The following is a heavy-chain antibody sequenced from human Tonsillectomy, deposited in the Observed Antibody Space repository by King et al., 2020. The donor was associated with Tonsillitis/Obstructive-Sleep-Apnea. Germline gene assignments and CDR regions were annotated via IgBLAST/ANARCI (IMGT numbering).Heavy chain of an antibody. CDR2: INHSGGS. V-gene: IGHV4-34*01. J-gene: IGHJ6*03. Sequence: VQLQQWGAGLLKPSETLSLTCAVYGGSFSGYHWSWLRQPPGKGLEWIGEINHSGGSNYNTSLKSRVTISVDTSKNQFSLKLSSVTAADTAVYYCARVDIRGYYYMDVWGKGTTVTVSS. D-gene: IGHD3-3*02. CDR3: ARVDIRGYYYMDV. CDR1: GGSFSGYH.